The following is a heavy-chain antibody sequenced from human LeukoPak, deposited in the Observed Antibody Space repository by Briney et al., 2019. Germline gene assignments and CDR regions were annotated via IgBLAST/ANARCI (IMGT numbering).Heavy chain of an antibody. D-gene: IGHD6-19*01. CDR2: INHSGST. J-gene: IGHJ4*02. V-gene: IGHV4-34*01. Sequence: SETLSLTCAVYGGSFSGYYWSWIRQPPGKGLEWIGEINHSGSTNYNPSLKSRVTISVDTSKNQFSLKLSSVTAADTAVYYCAEAVAGSQWDYWGQGTLVTVSS. CDR1: GGSFSGYY. CDR3: AEAVAGSQWDY.